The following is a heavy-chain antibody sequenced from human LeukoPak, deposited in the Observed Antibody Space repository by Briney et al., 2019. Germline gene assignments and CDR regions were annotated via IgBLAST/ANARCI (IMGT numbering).Heavy chain of an antibody. CDR1: GYSFTSYW. CDR3: ARHLPARVD. J-gene: IGHJ4*02. Sequence: GESLQISCKGSGYSFTSYWIGWVRQMPGKGLEWMGIIYPGDSDTSYSPPFQGQDTNAADNSLSTPHLQCTSLTASDIAMYDCARHLPARVDWGQGTLVTVSS. V-gene: IGHV5-51*01. CDR2: IYPGDSDT.